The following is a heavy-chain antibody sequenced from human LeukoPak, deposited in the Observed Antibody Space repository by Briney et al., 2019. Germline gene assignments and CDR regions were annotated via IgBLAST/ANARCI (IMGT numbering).Heavy chain of an antibody. CDR2: IDPSDSYT. CDR3: ARHGGEGTGYSYGYDY. CDR1: GYSFTSYW. Sequence: GESLKISCKGYGYSFTSYWISWVRQMPGKGLEWMGRIDPSDSYTNYSPSFQGHVTISADKSISTAYLQWSSLKASDTAMYYCARHGGEGTGYSYGYDYWGQGTLVTVSS. J-gene: IGHJ4*02. V-gene: IGHV5-10-1*01. D-gene: IGHD5-18*01.